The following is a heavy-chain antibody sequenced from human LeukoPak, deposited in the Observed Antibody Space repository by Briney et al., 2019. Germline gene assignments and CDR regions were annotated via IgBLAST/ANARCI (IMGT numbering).Heavy chain of an antibody. CDR3: ARERGTYYDFWSGEMGDY. D-gene: IGHD3-3*01. V-gene: IGHV1-69*04. Sequence: GASVKVSCKASGGTFSSYAISWVRQAPGQGLEWMGRIIPILGIANYAQKFQGRVTITADKSTSTAYMELSSLRFEDTAVYYCARERGTYYDFWSGEMGDYWGQGTLVTVSS. CDR1: GGTFSSYA. CDR2: IIPILGIA. J-gene: IGHJ4*02.